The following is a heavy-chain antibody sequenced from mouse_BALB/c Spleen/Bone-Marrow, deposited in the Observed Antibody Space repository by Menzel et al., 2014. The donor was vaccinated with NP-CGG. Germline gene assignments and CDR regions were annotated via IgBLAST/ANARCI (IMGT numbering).Heavy chain of an antibody. Sequence: VKLMESGAELVKPGASVKLSCKASGYTFTSYWMHWVKLRPGQGFEWIGEINPSNGETNYNEKFKRKATLTVDKSSSTAYMQLSRLTSEESAVYYCSYMGYYGSSYAMEYWGQGTSVTVSS. CDR2: INPSNGET. CDR3: SYMGYYGSSYAMEY. D-gene: IGHD1-1*01. CDR1: GYTFTSYW. J-gene: IGHJ4*01. V-gene: IGHV1S16*01.